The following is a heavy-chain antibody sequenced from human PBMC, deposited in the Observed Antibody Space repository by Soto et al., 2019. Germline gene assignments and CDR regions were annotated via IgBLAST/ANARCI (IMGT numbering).Heavy chain of an antibody. J-gene: IGHJ4*02. CDR2: IYRSGST. D-gene: IGHD3-10*01. CDR1: GDFNTNFY. CDR3: ARPLSGRGVFDF. Sequence: QVQLQESGPGLVKPSETLSLTCTVSGDFNTNFYWSRIRQSPGKGLEWMGIIYRSGSTRYNPPPKSRITTSLDTSKNQFSLRLRSVAAADTAVYYCARPLSGRGVFDFWGQGTQVTVSS. V-gene: IGHV4-59*08.